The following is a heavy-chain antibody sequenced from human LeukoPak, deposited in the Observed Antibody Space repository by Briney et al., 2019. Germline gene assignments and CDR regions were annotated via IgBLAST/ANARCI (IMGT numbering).Heavy chain of an antibody. CDR3: ARPTFCGGDCFAFDI. D-gene: IGHD2-21*02. Sequence: GESLKISCKGSGYRFTNYWIGWVRHMPGKGLEWMGIIYPGDSDIRYSPSFQGQVTISADKSISTAYLQWSSLKASDTAMYYCARPTFCGGDCFAFDIWGQGTMVTVSS. CDR1: GYRFTNYW. J-gene: IGHJ3*02. V-gene: IGHV5-51*01. CDR2: IYPGDSDI.